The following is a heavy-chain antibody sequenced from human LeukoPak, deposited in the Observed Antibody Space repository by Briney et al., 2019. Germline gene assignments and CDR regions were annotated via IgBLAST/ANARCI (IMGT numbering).Heavy chain of an antibody. CDR1: GGSISSGGYY. J-gene: IGHJ4*02. Sequence: PSETLSLTCTVSGGSISSGGYYWSWIRQHPGKGLEWIGYIYYSGSTYYNPSLKSRVTISVDTSKNQFSLKLSSVTAADTAVYYCARAGYCSSTSCRRETPFDYWGQGTLVTVSS. CDR2: IYYSGST. V-gene: IGHV4-31*03. CDR3: ARAGYCSSTSCRRETPFDY. D-gene: IGHD2-2*01.